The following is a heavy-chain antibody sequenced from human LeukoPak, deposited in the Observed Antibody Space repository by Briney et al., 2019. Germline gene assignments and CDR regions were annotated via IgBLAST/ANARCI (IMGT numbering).Heavy chain of an antibody. V-gene: IGHV3-7*01. J-gene: IGHJ4*02. D-gene: IGHD1/OR15-1a*01. CDR2: IKGDGSGK. Sequence: GGSLRLSCAASGFTVSSNHMSWVRQAPGKGLEWVATIKGDGSGKFYVDSVKGRFAISRDDAKSSLFLQMDSLRSEDTAVYYCTKNTHDYWGQGTLVTVSS. CDR1: GFTVSSNH. CDR3: TKNTHDY.